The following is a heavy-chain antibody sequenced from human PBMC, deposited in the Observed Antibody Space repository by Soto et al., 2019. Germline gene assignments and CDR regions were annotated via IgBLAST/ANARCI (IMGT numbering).Heavy chain of an antibody. CDR2: TNPDGGST. V-gene: IGHV1-46*01. Sequence: QVQLVQSGADVKKPGASVMLSCKASGYTFTSYYMHWVRQAPGQGLEWMGITNPDGGSTRYAQKFQGRVTMTRDTSTSTFYMELSSLRSEDTAVYYCAKAPRGGVIITTYSAHIDYWCQGTLVTVSS. J-gene: IGHJ4*02. CDR1: GYTFTSYY. CDR3: AKAPRGGVIITTYSAHIDY. D-gene: IGHD3-3*01.